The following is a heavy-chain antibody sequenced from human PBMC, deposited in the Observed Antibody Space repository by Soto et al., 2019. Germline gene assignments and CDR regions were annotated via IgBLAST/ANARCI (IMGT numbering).Heavy chain of an antibody. V-gene: IGHV3-48*01. CDR3: AKDGGYSYGPYDY. CDR2: ISSSSSTI. CDR1: GFTFGSYS. Sequence: DVQLVESGGGLVQPGGSLRLSCAASGFTFGSYSMNWVRQAPGKGLEWVSYISSSSSTIYYADSVEGRFTISRDNAKNSLYLQMNRLRAEDTAVYYCAKDGGYSYGPYDYWGQGTLVTVSS. J-gene: IGHJ4*02. D-gene: IGHD5-18*01.